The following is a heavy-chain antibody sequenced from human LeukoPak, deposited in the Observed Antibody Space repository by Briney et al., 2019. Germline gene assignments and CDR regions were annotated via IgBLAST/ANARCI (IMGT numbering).Heavy chain of an antibody. CDR3: ARYGDYELNY. CDR2: IKQDGSDK. D-gene: IGHD4-17*01. J-gene: IGHJ4*02. V-gene: IGHV3-7*03. CDR1: GFTFSNYW. Sequence: PGGSLRLSCAASGFTFSNYWMTWVRQAPGKGLEWVAHIKQDGSDKYYVDSVKGRFTISRDNAKNSLSLQMNSLRAEDTAVYYCARYGDYELNYWGQGTLVTVSP.